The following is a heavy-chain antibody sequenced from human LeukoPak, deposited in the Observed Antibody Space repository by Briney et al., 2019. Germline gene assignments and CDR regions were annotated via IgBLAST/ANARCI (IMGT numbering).Heavy chain of an antibody. CDR3: ARGSGWYFY. CDR2: INESGST. V-gene: IGHV4-34*01. CDR1: GGSFSGYY. Sequence: SETLSLTCGVSGGSFSGYYWSWIRQSPGKGLEWIGEINESGSTDYNPSLMSRVTISLDTSKNQFSLKLSSVTAADTAVYYCARGSGWYFYWGQGTLVTVSS. J-gene: IGHJ4*02. D-gene: IGHD6-19*01.